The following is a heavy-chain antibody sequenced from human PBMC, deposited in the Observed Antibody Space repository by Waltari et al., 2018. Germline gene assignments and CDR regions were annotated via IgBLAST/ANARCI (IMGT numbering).Heavy chain of an antibody. CDR3: ARDQHCGGDCYSLYYYGMDV. J-gene: IGHJ6*02. CDR1: GFTFSSYS. D-gene: IGHD2-21*01. Sequence: EVQLVESGGGLVKPGGSLRLSCAASGFTFSSYSMNWVRQAPGKGLEWVSSISSSSSYIYYADSVKGRFTISRDNAKNSLYLQMNSLRAEDTAVYCCARDQHCGGDCYSLYYYGMDVWGQGTTVTVSS. V-gene: IGHV3-21*01. CDR2: ISSSSSYI.